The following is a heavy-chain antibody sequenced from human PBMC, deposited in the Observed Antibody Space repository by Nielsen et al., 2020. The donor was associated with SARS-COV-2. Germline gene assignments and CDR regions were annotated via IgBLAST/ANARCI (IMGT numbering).Heavy chain of an antibody. CDR3: ARVGDTAVAYTDYYYYGMDV. J-gene: IGHJ6*02. CDR2: ISAYNGNT. V-gene: IGHV1-18*01. Sequence: WVRQAPGQGLEWMGWISAYNGNTNYAQKLQGRVTMTTDTSTSTAYMELRSLRSDDTAVYYCARVGDTAVAYTDYYYYGMDVWGQGTTVTVSS. D-gene: IGHD5-18*01.